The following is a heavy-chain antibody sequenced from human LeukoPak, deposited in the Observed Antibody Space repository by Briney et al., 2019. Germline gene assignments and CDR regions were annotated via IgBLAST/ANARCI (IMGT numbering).Heavy chain of an antibody. CDR3: ATPAFTFGGVITDYYYGMDV. J-gene: IGHJ6*02. CDR2: MNPNSGNT. Sequence: ASVTVSCKASGYTFTSYDINWVRQATGQGLEWMGWMNPNSGNTGYAQKFQGRVTMTRNTSISTAYMELSSLRSEDTAVYYCATPAFTFGGVITDYYYGMDVWGQGTTVTVSS. CDR1: GYTFTSYD. D-gene: IGHD3-16*02. V-gene: IGHV1-8*01.